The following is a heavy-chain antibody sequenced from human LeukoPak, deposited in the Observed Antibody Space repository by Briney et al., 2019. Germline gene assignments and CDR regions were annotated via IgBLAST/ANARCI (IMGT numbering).Heavy chain of an antibody. V-gene: IGHV1-8*01. CDR3: ARDQISYDSSGMTAFDY. CDR1: GYTFTSYD. D-gene: IGHD3-22*01. J-gene: IGHJ4*02. CDR2: MNPNSGNT. Sequence: ASVKVSCKASGYTFTSYDINWVRQATGQGLEWMGWMNPNSGNTGYAQKFQGRVTMTTDTSTSTAYMELRSLRSDDTAVYYCARDQISYDSSGMTAFDYWGQGTLVTVSS.